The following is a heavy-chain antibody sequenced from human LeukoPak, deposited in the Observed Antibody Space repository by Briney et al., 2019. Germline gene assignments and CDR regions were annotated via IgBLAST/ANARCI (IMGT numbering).Heavy chain of an antibody. Sequence: PGGSLRLSCAASGFTFSNYWMHWVRQVPGRGLVWVSLISADGGSTFSADSEKGRFSISRDNSKNSLYLQMNSLRSEDTAMYYCAKESGKFDYWGQGTLVAVSS. CDR3: AKESGKFDY. CDR1: GFTFSNYW. J-gene: IGHJ4*02. CDR2: ISADGGST. V-gene: IGHV3-43*02.